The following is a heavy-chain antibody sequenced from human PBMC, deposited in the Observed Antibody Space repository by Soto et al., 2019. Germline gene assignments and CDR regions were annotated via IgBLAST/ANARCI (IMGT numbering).Heavy chain of an antibody. CDR2: IYYSGST. Sequence: QVQLQEWGPGLVKPSQTLSLTCTVSGGSISSGGYYWSWIRQHPGKGLEWIGYIYYSGSTYYNPSLKRRVTISVASSKNQFSLKLSSVTAADTAVYYCAREEFAILTGYYIGWFDPWGQGTLVTVSS. V-gene: IGHV4-31*03. CDR1: GGSISSGGYY. D-gene: IGHD3-9*01. CDR3: AREEFAILTGYYIGWFDP. J-gene: IGHJ5*02.